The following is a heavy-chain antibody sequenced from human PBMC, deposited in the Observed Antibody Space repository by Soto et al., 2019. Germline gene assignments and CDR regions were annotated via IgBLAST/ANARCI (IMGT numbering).Heavy chain of an antibody. CDR1: GFTFSSYA. J-gene: IGHJ4*02. D-gene: IGHD1-26*01. V-gene: IGHV3-64D*06. Sequence: GGSLRLSCSASGFTFSSYATHWVRQAPGKGLEYVSAISSNGGSTYYADSVKGRFTISRDNSKNTLYLQMSSLRAEDTAVYYCAGALPGPQPFDYWGQGTLVTVSS. CDR3: AGALPGPQPFDY. CDR2: ISSNGGST.